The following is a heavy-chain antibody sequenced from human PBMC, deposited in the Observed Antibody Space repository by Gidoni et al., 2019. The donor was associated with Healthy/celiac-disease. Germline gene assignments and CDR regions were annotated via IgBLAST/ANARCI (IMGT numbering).Heavy chain of an antibody. Sequence: WVSGISWNSGSIGYADSVKGRFTISRDNAKNSLYLQMNSLRAEDTALYYCAKGLTVYAMVDAFDIWGQGTMVTVSS. CDR3: AKGLTVYAMVDAFDI. CDR2: ISWNSGSI. V-gene: IGHV3-9*01. D-gene: IGHD2-8*01. J-gene: IGHJ3*02.